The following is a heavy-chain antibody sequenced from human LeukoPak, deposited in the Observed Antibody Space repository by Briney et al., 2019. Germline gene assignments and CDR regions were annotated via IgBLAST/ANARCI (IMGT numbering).Heavy chain of an antibody. V-gene: IGHV4-4*09. Sequence: SETLSLTCTVSGGSISDYYWSWIRQPPGKGLEWIGDTYSSVSTNYNPSLKSRVTISVDTSKNQVSLKVHSVTAADTAVYYCARLHSSSWGPLGRWFDPWGQGTLVTVSS. CDR1: GGSISDYY. CDR3: ARLHSSSWGPLGRWFDP. J-gene: IGHJ5*02. D-gene: IGHD6-13*01. CDR2: TYSSVST.